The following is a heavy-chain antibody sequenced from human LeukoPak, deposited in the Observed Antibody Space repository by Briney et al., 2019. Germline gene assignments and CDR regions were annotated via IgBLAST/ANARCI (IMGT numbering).Heavy chain of an antibody. CDR3: ARDTSDYDGWFDP. Sequence: ASVKVSCKASGGTFSSYAFSWVRQAPGQGLERMGGIIPIFGTANYAQKFQGRVTITTDESTSTAYMELSSLRSEDTAVYYCARDTSDYDGWFDPWGQGTLVTVSS. CDR1: GGTFSSYA. V-gene: IGHV1-69*05. D-gene: IGHD3-16*01. CDR2: IIPIFGTA. J-gene: IGHJ5*02.